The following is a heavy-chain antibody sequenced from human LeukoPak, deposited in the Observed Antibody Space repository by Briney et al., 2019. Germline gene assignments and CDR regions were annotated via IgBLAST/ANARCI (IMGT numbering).Heavy chain of an antibody. CDR2: ISGSGGST. CDR3: ATSRAHCSSTSCYRPPNYYYYYYMDV. Sequence: GGPLRLSCAASGVTFSIYAMMWLRQAPGKGVEGVSAISGSGGSTYYAVSVKGRFTIYRDNSKITLYLQMNSLTTEDTTAYYCATSRAHCSSTSCYRPPNYYYYYYMDVCGKGTTVTVSS. CDR1: GVTFSIYA. D-gene: IGHD2-2*02. J-gene: IGHJ6*03. V-gene: IGHV3-23*01.